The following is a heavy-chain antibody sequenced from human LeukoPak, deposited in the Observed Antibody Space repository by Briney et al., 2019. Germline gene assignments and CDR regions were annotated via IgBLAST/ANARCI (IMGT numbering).Heavy chain of an antibody. J-gene: IGHJ6*03. V-gene: IGHV4-38-2*02. CDR1: GYSISSGYY. CDR2: IYHSGST. Sequence: SETLSLTCTVSGYSISSGYYWGWIRQPPGKGLEWIGSIYHSGSTYYNPSLKSRVTISVDTSKNQFSLKLSSVTAADTAVYYCARFIPNYYYMDVWGKGTMVTVSS. D-gene: IGHD3-16*02. CDR3: ARFIPNYYYMDV.